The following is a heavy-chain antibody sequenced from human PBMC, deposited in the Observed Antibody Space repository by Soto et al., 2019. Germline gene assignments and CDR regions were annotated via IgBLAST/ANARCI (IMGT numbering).Heavy chain of an antibody. J-gene: IGHJ4*02. CDR2: IWYDGSNK. D-gene: IGHD1-26*01. CDR3: ARDSGSGSFHLYYFDY. Sequence: QVQLVESGGGVVQPGRSLRLSCAASGFTFSSYGMHWVRQAPGKGLEWVAVIWYDGSNKYYADSVKGRFTISRDNSKNXLYLQMNSLRAEDTAVYYCARDSGSGSFHLYYFDYWGQGTLVTVSS. CDR1: GFTFSSYG. V-gene: IGHV3-33*01.